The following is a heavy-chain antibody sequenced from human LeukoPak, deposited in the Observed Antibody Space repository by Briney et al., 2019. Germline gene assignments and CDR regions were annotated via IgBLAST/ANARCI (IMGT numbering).Heavy chain of an antibody. D-gene: IGHD1-26*01. Sequence: GGSLRLSCAASGFNFVDYAMTWVRQAPGKGLEWVSSISASGVMTYYADSVKGRFTVSRDTSKNSLYLQMSSLTAADTAVYYCAKDRSIGTYYTFDHWGQGTLVTVSS. V-gene: IGHV3-23*01. CDR2: ISASGVMT. CDR3: AKDRSIGTYYTFDH. J-gene: IGHJ4*02. CDR1: GFNFVDYA.